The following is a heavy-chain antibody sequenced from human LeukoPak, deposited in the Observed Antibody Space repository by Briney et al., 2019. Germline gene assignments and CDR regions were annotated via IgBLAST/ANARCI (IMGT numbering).Heavy chain of an antibody. CDR2: ISNGVTT. D-gene: IGHD1-1*01. Sequence: PSETLSLTCTVSGGPPTYYYWSCIRQPPGEGLEWIGYISNGVTTNYNPSLKSRVTISVDKSKNQLSLKLGSVTAADTAVYHCVRLQPNTGEWAFDIWGQGTLVTVS. CDR1: GGPPTYYY. J-gene: IGHJ3*02. V-gene: IGHV4-59*01. CDR3: VRLQPNTGEWAFDI.